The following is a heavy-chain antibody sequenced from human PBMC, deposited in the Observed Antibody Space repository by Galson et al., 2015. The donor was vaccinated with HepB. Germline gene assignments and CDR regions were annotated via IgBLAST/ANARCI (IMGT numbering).Heavy chain of an antibody. CDR1: GFTSDSYS. D-gene: IGHD6-13*01. J-gene: IGHJ1*01. CDR2: ISGRGDTT. Sequence: SLRLSCAASGFTSDSYSMNWVRQAPGKGLEWVSGISGRGDTTYYADSVKSRFTISRDNSKNTLYLQLHSLSVEDTAMYYCAKRATRQHLACFEYFQHWSQGTLVTVSS. CDR3: AKRATRQHLACFEYFQH. V-gene: IGHV3-23*01.